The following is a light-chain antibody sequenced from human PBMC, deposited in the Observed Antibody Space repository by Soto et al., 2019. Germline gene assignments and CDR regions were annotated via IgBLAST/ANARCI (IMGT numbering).Light chain of an antibody. CDR3: HQRSNWPPFT. J-gene: IGKJ4*01. V-gene: IGKV3-11*01. Sequence: EIVLTQSPATLPLSPGERATLSCRASQNVGRYLAWYQQKPGQAPRLLIYDASNRATGIPGRFSASGSGTDFTLTISSLEAEDFAVYYCHQRSNWPPFTFGGGTKVEIK. CDR2: DAS. CDR1: QNVGRY.